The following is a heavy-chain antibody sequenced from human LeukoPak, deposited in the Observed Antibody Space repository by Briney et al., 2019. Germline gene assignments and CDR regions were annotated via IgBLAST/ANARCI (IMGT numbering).Heavy chain of an antibody. CDR3: AKDRCSNGIGCLYYYMDV. CDR1: GFTFSSYG. Sequence: GGTLRLSCAASGFTFSSYGMSWVRQAPGKGLEWVSGISPSGGITYYTDSVKGRFTISRDNSKNTQSLQMNSLRAEDTAVYYCAKDRCSNGIGCLYYYMDVWGKGTTVTISS. CDR2: ISPSGGIT. D-gene: IGHD2-8*01. J-gene: IGHJ6*03. V-gene: IGHV3-23*01.